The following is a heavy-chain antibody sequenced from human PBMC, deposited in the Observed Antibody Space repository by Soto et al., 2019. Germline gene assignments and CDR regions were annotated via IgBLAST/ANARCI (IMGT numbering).Heavy chain of an antibody. D-gene: IGHD3-22*01. Sequence: LRLSCAASGFTFSSYGMHWVRQAPGKGLEWVAVISYDGSNKYYADSVKGRFTISRDNSKNTLYLQMNSLRAEDTAVYYCAKDRKKYYYDSSGYYLNDYWGQGTLVTVSS. J-gene: IGHJ4*02. CDR1: GFTFSSYG. V-gene: IGHV3-30*18. CDR2: ISYDGSNK. CDR3: AKDRKKYYYDSSGYYLNDY.